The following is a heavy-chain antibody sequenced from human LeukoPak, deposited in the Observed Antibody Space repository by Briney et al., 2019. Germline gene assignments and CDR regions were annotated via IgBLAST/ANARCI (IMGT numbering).Heavy chain of an antibody. D-gene: IGHD2-21*02. V-gene: IGHV1-2*02. J-gene: IGHJ5*02. CDR2: INPNSGGT. CDR1: GYIFTGYY. Sequence: GASVKVSCTASGYIFTGYYIHWLRQAPGQGLEWMGWINPNSGGTNYAQKFQDRATMTRDTSISTAYMDLSRLTSDDTAVYYCARGGTICSGGDCYLNWLDPWGQGTLVTVSS. CDR3: ARGGTICSGGDCYLNWLDP.